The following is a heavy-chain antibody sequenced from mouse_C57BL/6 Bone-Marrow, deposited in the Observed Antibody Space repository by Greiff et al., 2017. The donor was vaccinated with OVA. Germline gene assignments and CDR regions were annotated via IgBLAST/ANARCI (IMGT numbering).Heavy chain of an antibody. Sequence: VQLQESGPELVKPGASVKISCKASGYAFSSSWMNWVKQRPGKGLEWIGRIYPGDGDTNYNGKFKGKATLTADKSSSTAYMQLSSLTSEDSAVYFCAREGDEDGYYPWFAYWGQGTLVTVSA. D-gene: IGHD2-3*01. CDR1: GYAFSSSW. CDR3: AREGDEDGYYPWFAY. V-gene: IGHV1-82*01. CDR2: IYPGDGDT. J-gene: IGHJ3*01.